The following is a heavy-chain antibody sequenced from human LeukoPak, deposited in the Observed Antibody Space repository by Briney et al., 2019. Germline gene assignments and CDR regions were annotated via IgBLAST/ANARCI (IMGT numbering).Heavy chain of an antibody. CDR1: GFTFSSYW. CDR2: IKQDGSEK. Sequence: GGSLRLSCAASGFTFSSYWMSWVRQAPGKGLEWVANIKQDGSEKYYVDSVKGRFTISRDNTKNSLYLQMNSLRAEDTAVYYCARPNYQLLYPPTGWFDPWGQGTLVTVSS. CDR3: ARPNYQLLYPPTGWFDP. D-gene: IGHD2-2*02. V-gene: IGHV3-7*01. J-gene: IGHJ5*02.